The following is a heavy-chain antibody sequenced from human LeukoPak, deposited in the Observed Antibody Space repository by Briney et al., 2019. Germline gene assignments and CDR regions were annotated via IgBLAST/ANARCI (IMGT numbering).Heavy chain of an antibody. CDR2: INRDGSST. CDR1: GIVFSNYW. CDR3: ARGGGYSYGSFDY. V-gene: IGHV3-74*01. Sequence: GGSLRLSCAASGIVFSNYWMHWVRQAPGKGLVWVSRINRDGSSTSYADSVKGRFTISRDNAKNTLYLQMNSLRAEDTAVYYCARGGGYSYGSFDYWGQGTLVTVSS. D-gene: IGHD5-18*01. J-gene: IGHJ4*02.